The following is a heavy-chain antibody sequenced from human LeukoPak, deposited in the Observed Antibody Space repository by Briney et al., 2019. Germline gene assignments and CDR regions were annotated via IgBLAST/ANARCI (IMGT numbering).Heavy chain of an antibody. V-gene: IGHV4-39*01. Sequence: SGTLSLTCTVSGGSISSSSYYCGWSRQPPGEGLEWVVSIYDGGSTYYNPSLSRRVTMSADTSNNPFSLQLSSLTAADTSVYYCARLEAKDEILTGYHHEAFQHWGQGTLVTVSS. CDR2: IYDGGST. CDR1: GGSISSSSYY. CDR3: ARLEAKDEILTGYHHEAFQH. J-gene: IGHJ1*01. D-gene: IGHD3-9*01.